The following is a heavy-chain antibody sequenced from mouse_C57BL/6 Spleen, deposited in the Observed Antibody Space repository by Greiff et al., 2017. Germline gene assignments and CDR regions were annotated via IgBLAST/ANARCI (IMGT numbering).Heavy chain of an antibody. CDR3: AREGIYYGYAYWYFDV. V-gene: IGHV1-80*01. D-gene: IGHD2-2*01. CDR2: IYPGDGDT. Sequence: VKLQESGAELVKPGASVKISCKASGYAFSSYWMNWVKQRPGKGLEWIGQIYPGDGDTNYNGKFKGKATLTADKSSSTAYMQLSSLTSEDSAVYFCAREGIYYGYAYWYFDVWGTGTTVTVSS. J-gene: IGHJ1*03. CDR1: GYAFSSYW.